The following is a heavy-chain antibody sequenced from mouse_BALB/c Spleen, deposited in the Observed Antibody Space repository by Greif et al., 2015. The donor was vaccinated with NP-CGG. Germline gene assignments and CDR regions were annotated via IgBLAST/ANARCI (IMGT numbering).Heavy chain of an antibody. V-gene: IGHV5-17*02. CDR3: ARRTGIHYYGSYAMDY. CDR2: ISSGSSTI. Sequence: EVQVVESRGGLVQPGGSRKLSCAASGFTFSSFGMHWVRQAPEKGLEWVAYISSGSSTIYYADTVKGRFTISRDNPKNTLFLQMTSLRSEDTAMYYCARRTGIHYYGSYAMDYWGQGTSVTVSS. CDR1: GFTFSSFG. J-gene: IGHJ4*01. D-gene: IGHD1-2*01.